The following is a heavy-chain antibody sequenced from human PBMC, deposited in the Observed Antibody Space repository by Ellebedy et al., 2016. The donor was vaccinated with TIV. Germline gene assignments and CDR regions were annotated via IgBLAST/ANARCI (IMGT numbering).Heavy chain of an antibody. D-gene: IGHD5-18*01. CDR1: GHTLMELS. J-gene: IGHJ5*02. CDR3: AAVRIQIWFPNWFDP. V-gene: IGHV1-24*01. CDR2: FDPEHGTT. Sequence: ASVKVSCKVSGHTLMELSMHWVRQAPGKGLEWVGGFDPEHGTTIYAQKFQGRVTMIEDTSTDTVYMELSSLRFEDTAIYYCAAVRIQIWFPNWFDPWGQGTLVTVSS.